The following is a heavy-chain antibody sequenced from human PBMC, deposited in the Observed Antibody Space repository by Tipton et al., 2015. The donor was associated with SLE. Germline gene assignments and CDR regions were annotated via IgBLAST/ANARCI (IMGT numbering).Heavy chain of an antibody. Sequence: SLRLSCVASNFTFSSYSMSWVRQVPGKGLQWVSSISTSSSYIYYGDSMKGRFTISRDDAHNSLHLQLDSRRAEDTAIYFCTRMGRDNSGRFDAWGQGTLVTVSS. V-gene: IGHV3-21*01. J-gene: IGHJ5*02. D-gene: IGHD3-22*01. CDR2: ISTSSSYI. CDR3: TRMGRDNSGRFDA. CDR1: NFTFSSYS.